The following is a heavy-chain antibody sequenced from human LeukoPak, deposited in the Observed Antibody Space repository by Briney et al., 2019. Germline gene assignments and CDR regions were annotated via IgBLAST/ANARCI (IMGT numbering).Heavy chain of an antibody. Sequence: ASVKVSCKASGYTFTSYYMHWVRQAPGQGLEWMGIINSSGGSTSYAQKFQGRVTMTRDTSTSTVYMELSSLRSEDTAVYYCARVNYGDFHFDYWGQGTLVTVSS. D-gene: IGHD4-17*01. V-gene: IGHV1-46*01. CDR3: ARVNYGDFHFDY. CDR1: GYTFTSYY. J-gene: IGHJ4*02. CDR2: INSSGGST.